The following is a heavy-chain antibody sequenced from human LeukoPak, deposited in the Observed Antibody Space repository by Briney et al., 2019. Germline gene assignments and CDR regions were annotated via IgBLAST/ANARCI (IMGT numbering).Heavy chain of an antibody. CDR3: ARAGYSYGTGYYFDY. CDR1: GGSISSYY. D-gene: IGHD5-18*01. J-gene: IGHJ4*02. Sequence: SETLSLTCTVSGGSISSYYWSWIRLPPGKGLEWIGYIYYTGATYYNPSLKSRVTISLDTSKNQFSLKLSSVSAADAAVYYCARAGYSYGTGYYFDYWGQGALVTVSS. CDR2: IYYTGAT. V-gene: IGHV4-59*01.